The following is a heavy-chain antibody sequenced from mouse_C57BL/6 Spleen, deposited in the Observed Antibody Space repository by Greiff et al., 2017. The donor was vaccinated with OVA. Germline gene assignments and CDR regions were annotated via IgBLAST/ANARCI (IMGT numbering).Heavy chain of an antibody. CDR1: GYAFSSSW. CDR2: IYPGDGDT. J-gene: IGHJ2*01. V-gene: IGHV1-82*01. Sequence: QVQLKQSGPELVKPGASVKISCKASGYAFSSSWMNWVKQRPGKGLEWIGRIYPGDGDTNYNGKVKGKATLTADKSSSTAYMQLSSLTSEDSAVYFCARRRDYFDYWGQGTTLTVSS. CDR3: ARRRDYFDY.